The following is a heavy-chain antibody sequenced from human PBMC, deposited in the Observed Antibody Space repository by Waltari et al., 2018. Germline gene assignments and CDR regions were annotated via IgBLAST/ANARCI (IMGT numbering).Heavy chain of an antibody. CDR1: GEPMSGNSW. J-gene: IGHJ4*02. CDR2: VHRNGRT. CDR3: ARDLGRGLFLDS. Sequence: QLQLQESGPGLVKPSGTLSLTCVVSGEPMSGNSWWSWVRQSPDKGLEWIGQVHRNGRTNYNPSLASRAIVSLDSSRNQFSLRILSATAADTAVYYCARDLGRGLFLDSWGQGTLVTVSP. D-gene: IGHD2-15*01. V-gene: IGHV4-4*02.